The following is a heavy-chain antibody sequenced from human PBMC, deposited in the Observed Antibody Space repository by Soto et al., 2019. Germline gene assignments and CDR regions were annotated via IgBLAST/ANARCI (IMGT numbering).Heavy chain of an antibody. CDR2: IYYSGST. CDR1: GGSISSYY. J-gene: IGHJ6*03. CDR3: ERGWGIAAAGTDYYYYYMDV. V-gene: IGHV4-59*12. D-gene: IGHD6-13*01. Sequence: SETLSLTCTVSGGSISSYYWSWIRQPPGKGLEWIGYIYYSGSTNYNPSLKSRVTISVDTSKNQFSLKLSSVTAADTAVYYCERGWGIAAAGTDYYYYYMDVWGKGTTVTVSS.